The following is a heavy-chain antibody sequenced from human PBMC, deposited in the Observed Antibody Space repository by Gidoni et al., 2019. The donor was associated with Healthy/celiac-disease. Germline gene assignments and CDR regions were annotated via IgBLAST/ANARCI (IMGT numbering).Heavy chain of an antibody. D-gene: IGHD1-7*01. CDR1: GYSFTSHW. CDR2: IDPSDSYT. V-gene: IGHV5-10-1*01. CDR3: ARWTGSTDY. J-gene: IGHJ4*02. Sequence: EVQLVQSGAEVKKPGESLRISWKGSGYSFTSHWISWVRQMTGKGLEWMGRIDPSDSYTNFSPSFQGHVTISADKYIITAYLQWSSLKASDTAMYYCARWTGSTDYWGQGTLVTVSS.